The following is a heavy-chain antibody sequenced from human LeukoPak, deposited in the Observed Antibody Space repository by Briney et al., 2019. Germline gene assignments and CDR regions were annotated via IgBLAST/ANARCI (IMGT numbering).Heavy chain of an antibody. CDR3: NVGPVANYDDSSGAILGGAMDV. D-gene: IGHD3-22*01. CDR2: IKQDGSEK. V-gene: IGHV3-7*03. Sequence: PGGSLRLSCAASGFTFSSYWMSWVRQAPGKGLEWVANIKQDGSEKYYVDSVKGRFTISRHDSKNTLYLQMNSLRVEDTGVYYCNVGPVANYDDSSGAILGGAMDVWGQGTSVTVSS. CDR1: GFTFSSYW. J-gene: IGHJ6*02.